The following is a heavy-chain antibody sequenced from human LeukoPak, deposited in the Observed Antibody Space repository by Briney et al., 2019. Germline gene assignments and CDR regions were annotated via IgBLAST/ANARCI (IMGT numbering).Heavy chain of an antibody. CDR2: ISSSGSTI. Sequence: PGGSLRLSCAASGFTFSDYYMSWIRQAPGKGLEWVSYISSSGSTIYYADSLKGRITISRDNAKNSLYLQMNSLRAEDTAVYYCAKTLYDEHELDYWGQGTLVTVSS. V-gene: IGHV3-11*04. J-gene: IGHJ4*02. CDR1: GFTFSDYY. D-gene: IGHD3-16*01. CDR3: AKTLYDEHELDY.